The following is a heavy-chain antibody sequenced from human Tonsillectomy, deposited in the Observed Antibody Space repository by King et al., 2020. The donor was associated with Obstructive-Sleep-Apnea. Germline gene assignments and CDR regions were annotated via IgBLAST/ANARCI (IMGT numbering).Heavy chain of an antibody. V-gene: IGHV3-74*01. J-gene: IGHJ4*02. CDR3: ARDRGGAGPTTTDY. CDR1: GFTFRTSW. CDR2: INSDGGST. D-gene: IGHD1-26*01. Sequence: VQLVESGGGLVQPGGSLRLSCAASGFTFRTSWMHWVRQAPGKGLVWVSRINSDGGSTIYADFVKGRFTISRDNAKNTLYLQMNSLRAEDTAVYYCARDRGGAGPTTTDYWGQGTLVTVSS.